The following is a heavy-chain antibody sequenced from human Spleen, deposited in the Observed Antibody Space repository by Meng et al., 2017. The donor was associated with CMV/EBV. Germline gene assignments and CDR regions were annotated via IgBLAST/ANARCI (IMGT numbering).Heavy chain of an antibody. Sequence: ASVKVSCKASGYTFTSYGISWVRQAPGQGLEWMGWVSPHNGNTNYAQNFQGRVTMTTDTSTSTAYMELRSLRSDDTAVYYCARDIGGAVVVPAAIIGMDVWGQGTTVTVSS. J-gene: IGHJ6*02. CDR3: ARDIGGAVVVPAAIIGMDV. CDR2: VSPHNGNT. CDR1: GYTFTSYG. D-gene: IGHD2-2*01. V-gene: IGHV1-18*01.